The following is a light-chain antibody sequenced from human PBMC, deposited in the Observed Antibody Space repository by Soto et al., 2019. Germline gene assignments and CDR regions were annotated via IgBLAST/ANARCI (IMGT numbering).Light chain of an antibody. Sequence: DIQMTQSPYTLSPSVGDRVSITCRASQSISGWLAWYQQKPGKAPKLLIYDASSLESGVPSRFSGSGSGTEFSLTICDVQPEDFALYYCHQRQSWPRTFGQGTKVDI. V-gene: IGKV1-5*01. CDR2: DAS. CDR1: QSISGW. J-gene: IGKJ1*01. CDR3: HQRQSWPRT.